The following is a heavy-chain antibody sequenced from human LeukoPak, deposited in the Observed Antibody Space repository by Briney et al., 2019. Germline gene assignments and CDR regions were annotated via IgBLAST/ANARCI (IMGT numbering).Heavy chain of an antibody. CDR1: GDSVASNSAA. CDR2: TYYRSKWYN. D-gene: IGHD3-3*02. J-gene: IGHJ2*01. Sequence: SQTLSLTCAISGDSVASNSAAWNWIRQSPSRGLEWLGRTYYRSKWYNDYAVSVKSRITINPDTSKNQFSLQLNSVTPEDTAVYYCARDPCTLGLAFWYLDLGGRGTLVTVSS. V-gene: IGHV6-1*01. CDR3: ARDPCTLGLAFWYLDL.